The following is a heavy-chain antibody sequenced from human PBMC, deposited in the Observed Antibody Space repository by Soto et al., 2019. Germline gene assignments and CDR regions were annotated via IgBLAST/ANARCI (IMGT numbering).Heavy chain of an antibody. D-gene: IGHD3-9*01. CDR1: GYTFTDAW. V-gene: IGHV3-15*01. Sequence: PGGSLRLACAGSGYTFTDAWINWGRQVPGKGPEWVGRNQMKGFGGETHYAAPVKDRVTISRDDSENTAYLQLDSLESEDTAVYYCATPDPGLTHVFYNMDFWGQGTTVTVSS. CDR3: ATPDPGLTHVFYNMDF. J-gene: IGHJ6*02. CDR2: NQMKGFGGET.